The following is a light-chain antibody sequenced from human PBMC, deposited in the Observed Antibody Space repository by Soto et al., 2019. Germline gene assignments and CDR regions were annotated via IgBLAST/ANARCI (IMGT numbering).Light chain of an antibody. CDR2: GAS. V-gene: IGKV3D-15*01. CDR1: QSVSSN. Sequence: EIVLTQSPGTLSVSPGERATLSCRASQSVSSNLAWYQQKPGQAPRLLIYGASTRATGIPARFSGSGSGTEFTLTISSLQSEDFAVHYCQQYNNWPPRVTFGHGTKVDIK. CDR3: QQYNNWPPRVT. J-gene: IGKJ3*01.